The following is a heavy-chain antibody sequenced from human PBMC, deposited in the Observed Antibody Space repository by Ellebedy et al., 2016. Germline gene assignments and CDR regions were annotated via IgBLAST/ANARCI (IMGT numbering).Heavy chain of an antibody. Sequence: SVKVSCKASEDTFIHYAISWVRQAPGQGLEWMGGIIPGLGIEDFAQTFRGRVTLTADKSTSTAYMQLTSLSSEATAVYYCARDSGSGSYVYWGQGTLVTVSS. J-gene: IGHJ4*02. CDR1: EDTFIHYA. D-gene: IGHD3-10*01. V-gene: IGHV1-69*10. CDR3: ARDSGSGSYVY. CDR2: IIPGLGIE.